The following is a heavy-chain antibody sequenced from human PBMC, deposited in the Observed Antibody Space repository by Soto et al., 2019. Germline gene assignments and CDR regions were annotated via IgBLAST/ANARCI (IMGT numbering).Heavy chain of an antibody. J-gene: IGHJ6*02. CDR3: ARLWGDYDFWSGYSYYYYYGMDV. Sequence: SETLSLTCAVSGGSISSGGYSWSWIRQPPGKGLEWIGYIYYSGSTNYNPSLKSRVTISVDTSKNQFSLKLSSVTAADTAVYYCARLWGDYDFWSGYSYYYYYGMDVWGQGTTVTVSS. CDR1: GGSISSGGYS. CDR2: IYYSGST. D-gene: IGHD3-3*01. V-gene: IGHV4-61*08.